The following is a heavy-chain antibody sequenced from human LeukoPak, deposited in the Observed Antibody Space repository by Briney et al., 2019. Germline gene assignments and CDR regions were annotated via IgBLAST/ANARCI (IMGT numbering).Heavy chain of an antibody. D-gene: IGHD2-2*02. J-gene: IGHJ5*02. CDR1: GYTFTSYD. Sequence: ASVKVSCKASGYTFTSYDINWVRQATGQGLEWMGWMSPNSGNTGYAQKFQGRVTITRNTSISTAYMELSSLRSEDTAVYYCARLYCSGTSCYTEYNWFDPWGQGTLVTVSS. CDR3: ARLYCSGTSCYTEYNWFDP. CDR2: MSPNSGNT. V-gene: IGHV1-8*03.